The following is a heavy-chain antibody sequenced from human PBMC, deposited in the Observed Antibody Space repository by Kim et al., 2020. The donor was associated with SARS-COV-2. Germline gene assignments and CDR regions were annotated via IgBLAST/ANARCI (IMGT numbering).Heavy chain of an antibody. CDR3: ARDPNKWELLDWFDP. CDR1: GFTFSSYE. J-gene: IGHJ5*02. V-gene: IGHV3-48*03. CDR2: ISSSGRTI. D-gene: IGHD1-26*01. Sequence: GGSLRLSCAASGFTFSSYEMNWVRQAPGKGLEWVSYISSSGRTIYYADSVKGRFTISRDNAKNSLYLQMNSLRAEDTAVYYCARDPNKWELLDWFDPWGQGTLVTVSS.